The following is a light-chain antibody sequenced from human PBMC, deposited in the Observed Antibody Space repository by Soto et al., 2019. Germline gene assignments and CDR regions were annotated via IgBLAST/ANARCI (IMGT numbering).Light chain of an antibody. CDR2: GAS. Sequence: EIVMTQSPATLSVSPGERATLSCRASQSVSSNLAWYQQKPGQAPRLLIYGASTRATGIPARFRGSGSGTDFTLSISSLEPEDFAVYYCQQYGSSPLTFGGGTKVDIK. CDR3: QQYGSSPLT. V-gene: IGKV3-15*01. CDR1: QSVSSN. J-gene: IGKJ4*01.